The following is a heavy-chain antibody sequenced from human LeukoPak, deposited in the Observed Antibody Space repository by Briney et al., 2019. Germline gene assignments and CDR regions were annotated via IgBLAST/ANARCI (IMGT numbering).Heavy chain of an antibody. V-gene: IGHV3-23*01. CDR1: GFTFSSYA. D-gene: IGHD5-12*01. CDR3: AKDLTRFYSGYDSPYYFDY. J-gene: IGHJ4*02. Sequence: PGGSLRLSCAASGFTFSSYAMSWVRQAPGKGLEWVSAISGSGGSTYYADSVKGRFTISRDNSKNTLYLQMNSLRAEDTAVYYCAKDLTRFYSGYDSPYYFDYWGQGTLVTVSS. CDR2: ISGSGGST.